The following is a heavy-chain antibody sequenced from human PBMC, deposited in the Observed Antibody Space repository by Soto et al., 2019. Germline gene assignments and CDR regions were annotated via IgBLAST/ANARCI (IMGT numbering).Heavy chain of an antibody. CDR1: GGSISSGSYY. CDR3: ARQTYSSGWYFDY. CDR2: IYYSGST. D-gene: IGHD6-19*01. J-gene: IGHJ4*02. V-gene: IGHV4-61*01. Sequence: SETLSLTCTVSGGSISSGSYYWSWIRQPPGKGLEWIGYIYYSGSTNYNPSLKSRVTISVDTSKNQFSLKLSSVTAADTAVYYCARQTYSSGWYFDYWGQGTLVTVSS.